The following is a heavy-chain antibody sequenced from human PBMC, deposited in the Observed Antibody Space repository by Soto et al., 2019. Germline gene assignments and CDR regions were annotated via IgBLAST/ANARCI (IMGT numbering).Heavy chain of an antibody. J-gene: IGHJ4*02. CDR1: GFTFSSYG. CDR3: AKEFWSGPFDY. V-gene: IGHV3-33*06. Sequence: GGSLRLSCAASGFTFSSYGMHWVRQAPGKGLEWVAVIWSDGSNKYYADSVKGRFTISRDNSKNTLYLQVNSLRAEDTAVYYCAKEFWSGPFDYWGQGTLVTVSS. CDR2: IWSDGSNK. D-gene: IGHD3-3*01.